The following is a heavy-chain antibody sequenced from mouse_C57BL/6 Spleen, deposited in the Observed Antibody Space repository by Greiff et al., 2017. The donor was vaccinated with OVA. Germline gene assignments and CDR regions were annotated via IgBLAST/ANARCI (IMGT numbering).Heavy chain of an antibody. CDR2: IYPGDGDT. J-gene: IGHJ4*01. CDR3: ARDYDYDKGGMDY. CDR1: GYAFSSSW. D-gene: IGHD2-4*01. Sequence: VKLQESGPELVKPGASVKISCKASGYAFSSSWMNWVKQRPGKGLEWIGRIYPGDGDTNYNGKFKGKATLTADKSSSTAYMQLSSLTSEDSAVYFCARDYDYDKGGMDYWGQGTSVTVSS. V-gene: IGHV1-82*01.